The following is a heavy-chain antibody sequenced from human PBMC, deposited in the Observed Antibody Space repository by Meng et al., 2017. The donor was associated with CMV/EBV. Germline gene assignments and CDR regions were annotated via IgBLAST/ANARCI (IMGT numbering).Heavy chain of an antibody. Sequence: GESLKISCAASGFTFGSYWMHWVRQAPGKGLVWVSRINSDGSSTSYADSVKGRFTISRDNAKNTLYLQMNSLRAEDTAVYYCARDALVVVPAATVYYYGMDVWGQGTTVTVSS. V-gene: IGHV3-74*01. D-gene: IGHD2-2*01. CDR2: INSDGSST. J-gene: IGHJ6*02. CDR1: GFTFGSYW. CDR3: ARDALVVVPAATVYYYGMDV.